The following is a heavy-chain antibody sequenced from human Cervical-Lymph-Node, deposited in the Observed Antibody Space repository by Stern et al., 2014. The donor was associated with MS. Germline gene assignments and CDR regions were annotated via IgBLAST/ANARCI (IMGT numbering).Heavy chain of an antibody. CDR2: ISPIIGTE. CDR3: ARDGRHTNNFGLDV. Sequence: VQLAESGAEVKKPGYSVKVSCKASGGTFNVYAINWLRQATGQGLEWMGGISPIIGTENYAQNFQCRFTITADESTRTSSLQLSSLRSDDTAVYYCARDGRHTNNFGLDVWGQGTTVTVSS. CDR1: GGTFNVYA. V-gene: IGHV1-69*01. J-gene: IGHJ6*02.